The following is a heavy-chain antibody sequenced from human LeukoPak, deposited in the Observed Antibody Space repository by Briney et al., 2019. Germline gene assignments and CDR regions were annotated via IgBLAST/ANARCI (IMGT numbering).Heavy chain of an antibody. V-gene: IGHV5-51*01. CDR3: ARHPTCQLLFCGMDV. CDR1: GYSFTSYW. Sequence: GESLKISCKGSGYSFTSYWIGWVRQMPGKGLEWMGIIYPGDSDTRYSPSFQGQVTISADKSISTAYLQWRSLKASDTAMYYCARHPTCQLLFCGMDVWGQGTTVTVSS. D-gene: IGHD2-2*01. CDR2: IYPGDSDT. J-gene: IGHJ6*02.